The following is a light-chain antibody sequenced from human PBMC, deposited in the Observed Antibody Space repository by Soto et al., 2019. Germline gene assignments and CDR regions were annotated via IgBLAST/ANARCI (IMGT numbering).Light chain of an antibody. J-gene: IGKJ3*01. CDR2: GTS. CDR3: QQYGSSLFT. Sequence: IVLTQSPGTLSLSPGERATLSCRASQSVSSTSLAWYQQKPGQAPRLLIYGTSTRATGIPDRFSGSGSGTDFTLTISRLEPEDFAVYYCQQYGSSLFTFGPGTKVDIK. V-gene: IGKV3-20*01. CDR1: QSVSSTS.